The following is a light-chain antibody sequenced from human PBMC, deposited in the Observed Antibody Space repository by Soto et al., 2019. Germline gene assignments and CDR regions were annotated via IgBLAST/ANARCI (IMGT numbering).Light chain of an antibody. V-gene: IGKV3-20*01. Sequence: EIVLTQSPGTLSLSPGERATLSCRASQSVSNTYLAWYQQKPCQAPRLLIFHASSRATGIPDRFSGSGSGTDFTLTSSRLEPEDFPVYHCQQYGRSAGLFTFCPGTKVHSK. CDR2: HAS. CDR3: QQYGRSAGLFT. CDR1: QSVSNTY. J-gene: IGKJ3*01.